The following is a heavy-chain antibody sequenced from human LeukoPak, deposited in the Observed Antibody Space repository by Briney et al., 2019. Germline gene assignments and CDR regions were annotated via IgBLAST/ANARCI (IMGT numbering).Heavy chain of an antibody. Sequence: PSETLSLTCTVYGGSISSYYWSWIRQPPGKGLEWIRYIYYSGSTNYNPSLKSRVTISVDTSKNQFSLKLSSVTAADTAVYYCARDYYDSSGYGFDPWGQGTLVTVSS. D-gene: IGHD3-22*01. V-gene: IGHV4-59*01. CDR2: IYYSGST. J-gene: IGHJ5*02. CDR3: ARDYYDSSGYGFDP. CDR1: GGSISSYY.